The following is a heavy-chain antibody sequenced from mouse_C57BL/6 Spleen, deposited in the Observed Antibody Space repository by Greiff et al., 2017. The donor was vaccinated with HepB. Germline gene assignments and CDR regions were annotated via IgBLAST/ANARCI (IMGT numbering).Heavy chain of an antibody. Sequence: EVNLVESGGGLVKPGGSLKLSCAASGFTFSDYGMHWVRQAPEKGLEWVAYLSSGSSTIYYADTVQGRFTISRDNAKNTMFLQMTSLRSEDTAMYYGARGGSNYVDYAMDYWGQGTSVTVSS. CDR2: LSSGSSTI. CDR3: ARGGSNYVDYAMDY. J-gene: IGHJ4*01. V-gene: IGHV5-17*01. CDR1: GFTFSDYG. D-gene: IGHD2-5*01.